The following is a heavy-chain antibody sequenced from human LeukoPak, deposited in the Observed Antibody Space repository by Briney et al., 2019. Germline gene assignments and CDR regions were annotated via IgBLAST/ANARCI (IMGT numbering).Heavy chain of an antibody. CDR3: ARVYSSSWYDYYYYYYGMDV. J-gene: IGHJ6*02. CDR1: GYTFTSYG. CDR2: ISAYNGNT. D-gene: IGHD6-13*01. V-gene: IGHV1-18*01. Sequence: ASVKVSCKASGYTFTSYGISWVRQAPGQGLEWMGWISAYNGNTNYAQKLQGRVTMTTDTSTSTAYMELRSLRSDDTAVYYCARVYSSSWYDYYYYYYGMDVWGQGTTVTVSS.